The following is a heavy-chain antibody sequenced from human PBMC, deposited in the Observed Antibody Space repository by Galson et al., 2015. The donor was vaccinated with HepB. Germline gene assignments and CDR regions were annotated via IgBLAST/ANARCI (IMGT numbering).Heavy chain of an antibody. J-gene: IGHJ4*02. CDR3: ARSYSSSWYFDY. D-gene: IGHD6-13*01. CDR2: TYYRSKWYN. Sequence: CAISGDSVSSNSAAWNWIRQSPSRGLEWLGRTYYRSKWYNDYAVSVKSRITINPDTSKNQFSLQLNSVTPEGTAVHYCARSYSSSWYFDYWGQGTLVTVSS. CDR1: GDSVSSNSAA. V-gene: IGHV6-1*01.